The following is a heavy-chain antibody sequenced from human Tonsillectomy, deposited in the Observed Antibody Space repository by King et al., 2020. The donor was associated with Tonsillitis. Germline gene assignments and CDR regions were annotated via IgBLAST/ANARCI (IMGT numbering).Heavy chain of an antibody. D-gene: IGHD2-15*01. V-gene: IGHV3-7*01. CDR3: ARGSSPALSGSWYDAFDI. CDR2: IKKDGSET. CDR1: GFTFSTYW. J-gene: IGHJ3*02. Sequence: QLVQSGGGLVQPGGSLRLSCAASGFTFSTYWLTWVRQAPGKGLEWVANIKKDGSETYYVDSVKGRFTVSRDNAKNSLYLQMNSLRAEDTAVYYCARGSSPALSGSWYDAFDIWGQGTMVTVSS.